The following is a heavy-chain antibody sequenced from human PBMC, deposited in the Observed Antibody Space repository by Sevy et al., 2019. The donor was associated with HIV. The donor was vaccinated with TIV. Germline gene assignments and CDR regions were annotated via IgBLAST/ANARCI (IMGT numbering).Heavy chain of an antibody. CDR1: GFTFSSYS. CDR3: ARGVDSSSEYYFDY. D-gene: IGHD6-6*01. Sequence: GGCLRLSCAASGFTFSSYSMNWVRQAPGKGLEWVSSISSSSSYIYYADSVKGRFTISRDNAKNSLYLQMNSLRAEDTAVYYCARGVDSSSEYYFDYWGQGTLVTVSS. CDR2: ISSSSSYI. J-gene: IGHJ4*02. V-gene: IGHV3-21*01.